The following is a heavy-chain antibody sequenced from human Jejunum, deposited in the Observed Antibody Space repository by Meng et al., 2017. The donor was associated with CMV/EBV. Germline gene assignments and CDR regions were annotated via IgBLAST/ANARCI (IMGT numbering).Heavy chain of an antibody. V-gene: IGHV3-11*01. J-gene: IGHJ4*02. Sequence: SGFTFSDYFMTWIRQAPGKGLEWVSYISSSGTTIYYADSVKGRFTISRDNAKNSLYLQMNSLRAEDTAVYYCARAPTLYSAPGYWGQGTLVTVSS. CDR1: GFTFSDYF. CDR2: ISSSGTTI. CDR3: ARAPTLYSAPGY. D-gene: IGHD1-14*01.